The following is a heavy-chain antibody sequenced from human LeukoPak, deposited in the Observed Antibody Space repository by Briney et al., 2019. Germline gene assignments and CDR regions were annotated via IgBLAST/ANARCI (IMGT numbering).Heavy chain of an antibody. D-gene: IGHD3-22*01. V-gene: IGHV4-34*01. J-gene: IGHJ4*02. CDR1: GGSFSGYY. Sequence: SETLSLTCAVYGGSFSGYYWSWIRQPPGKGLEWIGEINHSGSTNYNPSLKSRVTISVDTSKNQFSLKLSSVTAADTAVYYCARQGDYYDSNPFDYWGQGTLVTVSS. CDR3: ARQGDYYDSNPFDY. CDR2: INHSGST.